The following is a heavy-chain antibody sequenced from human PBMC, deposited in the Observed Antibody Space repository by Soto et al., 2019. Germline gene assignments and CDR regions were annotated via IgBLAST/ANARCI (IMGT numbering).Heavy chain of an antibody. CDR3: ARGEQLYHYYYGMDV. J-gene: IGHJ6*02. Sequence: KASGYSFTTHAMIWVRQAPGQRPEWMGWINTGDGNTRYSPKFQGRVNITRDTSASTAYMELSSLKSEDTAVYYCARGEQLYHYYYGMDVWGQGSTVTVSS. CDR2: INTGDGNT. V-gene: IGHV1-3*04. CDR1: GYSFTTHA.